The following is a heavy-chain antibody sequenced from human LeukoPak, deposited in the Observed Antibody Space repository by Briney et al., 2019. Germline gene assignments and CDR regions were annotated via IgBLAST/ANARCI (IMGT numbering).Heavy chain of an antibody. CDR1: GGSFSGYY. CDR2: INHSGST. CDR3: ARAYYDFWSGYQFDY. V-gene: IGHV4-34*01. Sequence: PSETLSLTCAVYGGSFSGYYWSWIRQPPGKGLEWIGEINHSGSTNYNPSLKSRVTISVDTSKHQFSLKLSSVTAADTAVYYCARAYYDFWSGYQFDYWGQGTLVTVSS. D-gene: IGHD3-3*01. J-gene: IGHJ4*02.